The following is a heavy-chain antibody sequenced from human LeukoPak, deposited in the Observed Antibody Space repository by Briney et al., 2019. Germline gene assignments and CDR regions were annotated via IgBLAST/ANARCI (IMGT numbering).Heavy chain of an antibody. J-gene: IGHJ6*02. CDR3: AKDRGSSWSYYYYYHGMDV. D-gene: IGHD6-13*01. CDR1: GFTFSSYG. CDR2: ISYDGSNK. V-gene: IGHV3-30*18. Sequence: GGSLRLSCAASGFTFSSYGMHWVRQAPGKGLEWVAVISYDGSNKYYADSVKGRFTISRDNSKNTLYLQMNSLRAEDTAVYYCAKDRGSSWSYYYYYHGMDVWGQGTTVTVSS.